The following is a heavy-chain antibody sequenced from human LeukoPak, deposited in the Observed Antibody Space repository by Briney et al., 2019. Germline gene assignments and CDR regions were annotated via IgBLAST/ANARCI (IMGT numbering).Heavy chain of an antibody. CDR3: AKDGTVGATLLDY. J-gene: IGHJ4*02. CDR1: GFTFSSYG. D-gene: IGHD1-26*01. Sequence: GRSLRLSCAASGFTFSSYGMHWVRQAPGKGLEWVAVIWYDGSNKYYADSVKGRFTISRDNSKNTLYLQMNSLRAEDTAVYYCAKDGTVGATLLDYWGQGTLVTVSS. CDR2: IWYDGSNK. V-gene: IGHV3-33*06.